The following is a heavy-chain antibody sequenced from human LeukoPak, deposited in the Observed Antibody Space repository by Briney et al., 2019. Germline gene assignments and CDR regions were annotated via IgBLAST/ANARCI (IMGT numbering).Heavy chain of an antibody. J-gene: IGHJ4*02. Sequence: SVKVSCKASGGTFSSYDISWVRQAPGQGLEWMGGIIPIFGTANYAQKFQGRVTITADESTSTAYMELSSLRSEDTAVYYCARVTRYFDWLRFDYWGQGTLVTVSS. CDR2: IIPIFGTA. CDR3: ARVTRYFDWLRFDY. V-gene: IGHV1-69*13. CDR1: GGTFSSYD. D-gene: IGHD3-9*01.